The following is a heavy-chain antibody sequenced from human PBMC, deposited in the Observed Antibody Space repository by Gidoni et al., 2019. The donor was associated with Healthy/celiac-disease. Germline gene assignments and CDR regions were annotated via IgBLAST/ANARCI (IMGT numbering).Heavy chain of an antibody. D-gene: IGHD3-16*02. CDR2: INSDGSST. J-gene: IGHJ4*02. CDR3: ARFALRLGELSFDY. Sequence: EVQLVESGGGLVQPGGSLRLSCAAPVFPFSSYWMHWVRQAPGKGLVWVSRINSDGSSTSYADSVKGRFTISRDNAKNTLYLQMNSLRAEDTAVYYCARFALRLGELSFDYWGQGTLVTVSS. V-gene: IGHV3-74*01. CDR1: VFPFSSYW.